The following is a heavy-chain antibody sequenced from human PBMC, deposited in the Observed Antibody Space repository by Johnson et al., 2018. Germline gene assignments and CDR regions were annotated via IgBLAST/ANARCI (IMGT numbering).Heavy chain of an antibody. V-gene: IGHV3-30*04. CDR2: ISNTGNNK. D-gene: IGHD5-18*01. CDR3: ARARSWGIQLYYYYYGMDV. J-gene: IGHJ6*02. Sequence: SGFTFSSYAMHWVRQAPGKGLEWVAVISNTGNNKYYADSVKGRFTISRDNAKNSLYLQMNSLRAEDTAVYYCARARSWGIQLYYYYYGMDVWGQGTTVTVSS. CDR1: GFTFSSYA.